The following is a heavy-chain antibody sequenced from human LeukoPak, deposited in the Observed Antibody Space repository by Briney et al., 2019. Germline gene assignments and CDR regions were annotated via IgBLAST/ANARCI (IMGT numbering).Heavy chain of an antibody. CDR1: GFTFSDFW. CDR3: ASPVGATTVRAFDI. J-gene: IGHJ3*02. Sequence: PGGSLRLSCAASGFTFSDFWMSWVRQAPGKGLECVASTNEAGGDKLYVDSVKGRVTISRDNSKNSLSLQMNSLKTEDTAVYYCASPVGATTVRAFDIWGQGTMVTVSS. V-gene: IGHV3-7*03. CDR2: TNEAGGDK. D-gene: IGHD1-26*01.